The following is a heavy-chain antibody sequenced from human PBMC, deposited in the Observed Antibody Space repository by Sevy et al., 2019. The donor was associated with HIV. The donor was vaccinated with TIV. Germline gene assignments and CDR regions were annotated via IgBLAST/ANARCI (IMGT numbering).Heavy chain of an antibody. V-gene: IGHV3-15*01. J-gene: IGHJ4*02. D-gene: IGHD1-7*01. CDR1: GFTFSNAW. CDR2: IKSKTDDGTT. Sequence: GGSLRLSCAASGFTFSNAWMSWVRQAPGKGLEWVGRIKSKTDDGTTDYAAPVKGRFTISKDDSKNTLYLQMNSLKTEDTAVYYCTTKEYNWNYKGYYFDYWGQGTLVTVSS. CDR3: TTKEYNWNYKGYYFDY.